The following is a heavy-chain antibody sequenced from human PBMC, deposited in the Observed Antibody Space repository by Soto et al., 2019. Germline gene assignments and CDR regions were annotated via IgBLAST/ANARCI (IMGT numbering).Heavy chain of an antibody. D-gene: IGHD1-26*01. J-gene: IGHJ5*02. Sequence: QVQLQESGPGLVKPSETLSLTCTVSGGSVRSGSYYWSWIRQPPGRGLEWIGYIYYSGSTNYNPSIKGRVTISVGASKNQFALKLSSVTAADAAVYYGARDHGGATGPWGQRTLVTVSS. CDR3: ARDHGGATGP. CDR2: IYYSGST. CDR1: GGSVRSGSYY. V-gene: IGHV4-61*01.